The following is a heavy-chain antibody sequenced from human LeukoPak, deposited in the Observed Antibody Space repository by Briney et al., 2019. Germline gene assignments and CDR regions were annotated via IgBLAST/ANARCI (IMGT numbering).Heavy chain of an antibody. CDR2: INPNSGGT. CDR1: GYTFIDYS. CDR3: AGDCDIRYVNWFDP. V-gene: IGHV1-2*02. J-gene: IGHJ5*02. D-gene: IGHD3-9*01. Sequence: ASVKVSCKASGYTFIDYSMHWLRQAPGQGLEWMGWINPNSGGTNYAQKFQGRVTMTRDTSISTAYMELSSLRSDDTAVYYCAGDCDIRYVNWFDPWGQGTLVTVSS.